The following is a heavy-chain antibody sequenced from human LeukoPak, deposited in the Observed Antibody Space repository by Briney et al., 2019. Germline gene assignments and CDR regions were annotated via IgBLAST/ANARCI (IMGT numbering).Heavy chain of an antibody. CDR2: INWNGGST. CDR1: GFTFDDYG. Sequence: GGSLTLSCAASGFTFDDYGMSWVRQAPWKGLEWVSGINWNGGSTGYADSVKGRFTISRDNAKNSLYLQMNSLRAEDTALYYCARSRSMGCSGGSCYFDYWGQGTLVTVSS. CDR3: ARSRSMGCSGGSCYFDY. J-gene: IGHJ4*02. D-gene: IGHD2-15*01. V-gene: IGHV3-20*04.